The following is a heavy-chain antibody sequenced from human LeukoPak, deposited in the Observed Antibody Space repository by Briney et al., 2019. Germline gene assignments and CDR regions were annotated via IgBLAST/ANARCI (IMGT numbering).Heavy chain of an antibody. Sequence: GGSLRLSCAASGFTFSSYSLNWVRQAPGKGLEWVSFISSSSITIYYADSVKGRFTISRDNAEKSLYLQMNSLRAEDTAVYYCARDRGGSYSAIDYWGQGTLSPSPQ. CDR1: GFTFSSYS. J-gene: IGHJ4*02. CDR2: ISSSSITI. CDR3: ARDRGGSYSAIDY. V-gene: IGHV3-48*04. D-gene: IGHD2-15*01.